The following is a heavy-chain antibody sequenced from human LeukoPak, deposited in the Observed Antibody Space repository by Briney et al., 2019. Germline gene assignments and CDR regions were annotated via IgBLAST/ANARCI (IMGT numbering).Heavy chain of an antibody. D-gene: IGHD3-9*01. CDR1: GFTFDDYT. J-gene: IGHJ4*02. CDR2: ISWDGGST. V-gene: IGHV3-43*01. CDR3: AKGGYYDILTGLFG. Sequence: GGSLRLSCAASGFTFDDYTMHWVRQAPGKGLEWVSLISWDGGSTYYADSVKGRFTISRDNSKNSLYLQMNSLRTEDTALYYCAKGGYYDILTGLFGWGQGTLVTVSP.